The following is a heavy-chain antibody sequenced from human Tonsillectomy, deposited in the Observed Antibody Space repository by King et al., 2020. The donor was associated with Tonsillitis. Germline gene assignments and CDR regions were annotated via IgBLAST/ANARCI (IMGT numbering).Heavy chain of an antibody. V-gene: IGHV4-31*03. Sequence: MQLQESGPGLVKPSQTLSLTCTVSGGSISSGGYYWSWIRQPPGKGLERIGYIYYSGSTYYNPSLKSRVTVSVDTSKNQFSLKLSSVTAADTAVYYCAGAAYYYGSGSSTLDYWGQGNRVTVSS. CDR3: AGAAYYYGSGSSTLDY. CDR2: IYYSGST. J-gene: IGHJ4*02. D-gene: IGHD3-10*01. CDR1: GGSISSGGYY.